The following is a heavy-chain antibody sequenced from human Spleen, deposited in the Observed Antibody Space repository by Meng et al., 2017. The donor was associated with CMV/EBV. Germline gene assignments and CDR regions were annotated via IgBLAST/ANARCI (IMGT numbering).Heavy chain of an antibody. D-gene: IGHD2-2*02. V-gene: IGHV1-69*04. Sequence: SVKVSCKASGYIIADYGFSWVRQAPGQGLEWMGRIIPLLGVANNAQKFQDRVTITADRFTSTTYMELRSLRYEDTAVYYCVSGHYTSSPSPLYYYGMDVWGQGTTVTVSS. CDR2: IIPLLGVA. CDR1: GYIIADYG. CDR3: VSGHYTSSPSPLYYYGMDV. J-gene: IGHJ6*02.